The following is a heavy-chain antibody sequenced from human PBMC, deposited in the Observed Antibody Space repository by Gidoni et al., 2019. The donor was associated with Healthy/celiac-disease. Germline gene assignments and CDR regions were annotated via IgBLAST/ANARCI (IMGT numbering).Heavy chain of an antibody. CDR3: ARDKPSILNGMDV. V-gene: IGHV3-21*01. CDR1: GFTFSSYS. D-gene: IGHD2-21*01. J-gene: IGHJ6*02. CDR2: IRSSSSYI. Sequence: EVQLVESGGGLVKPGGSLRLSCAASGFTFSSYSMNWVRQAPGKGLEWISSIRSSSSYIYYADSVKGRFTISRDNAKNLLYLQMNRLRAEDTAVYYCARDKPSILNGMDVWGQGTTVTVSS.